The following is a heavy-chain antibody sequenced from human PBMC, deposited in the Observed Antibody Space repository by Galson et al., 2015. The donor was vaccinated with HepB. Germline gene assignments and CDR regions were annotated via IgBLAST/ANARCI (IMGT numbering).Heavy chain of an antibody. CDR2: ISYDGSNK. Sequence: SLRLSCAASGFTFSSYGMHWVRQAPGKGLEWVAVISYDGSNKYYADSVKGRFTISRDNSKNTLYLQMNSLRAEDTAVYYCAKDRSWGLDSLDYWGQGTLVTVSS. D-gene: IGHD2-15*01. CDR3: AKDRSWGLDSLDY. CDR1: GFTFSSYG. J-gene: IGHJ4*02. V-gene: IGHV3-30*18.